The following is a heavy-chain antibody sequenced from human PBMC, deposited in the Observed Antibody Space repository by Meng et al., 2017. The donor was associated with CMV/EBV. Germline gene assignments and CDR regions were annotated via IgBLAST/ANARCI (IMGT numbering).Heavy chain of an antibody. D-gene: IGHD6-19*01. Sequence: SLKISCAASGFTFDDYAMHWVRQAPGKGLEWVSGISWNSGSIGYADSVKGRFTISRDNAKNSLYLQMNSLRAEDTALYYCARDGRFSDISSGWYRDKYYYYGMDVWGQGTTVTVSS. V-gene: IGHV3-9*01. CDR1: GFTFDDYA. CDR3: ARDGRFSDISSGWYRDKYYYYGMDV. CDR2: ISWNSGSI. J-gene: IGHJ6*02.